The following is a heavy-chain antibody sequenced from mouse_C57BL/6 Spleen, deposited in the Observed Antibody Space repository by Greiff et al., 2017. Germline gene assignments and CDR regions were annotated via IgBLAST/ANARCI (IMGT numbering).Heavy chain of an antibody. J-gene: IGHJ4*01. CDR1: GFTFSDFY. V-gene: IGHV7-1*01. D-gene: IGHD1-1*01. CDR2: SRNNANDYKT. CDR3: ARDAGYYLGAMDY. Sequence: EVNVVESGGGLVQSGRSLRLSCATSGFTFSDFYMEWVRQAPGKGLEWIAASRNNANDYKTEYSASVKGRFIVSRDTSPSILYLQMNALRAEDTAIYYCARDAGYYLGAMDYWGQGTSVTVSS.